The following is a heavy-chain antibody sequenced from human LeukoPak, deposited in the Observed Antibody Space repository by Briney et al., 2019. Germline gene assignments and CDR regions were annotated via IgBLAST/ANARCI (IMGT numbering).Heavy chain of an antibody. J-gene: IGHJ4*02. CDR1: GYTFTGYY. V-gene: IGHV1-2*02. CDR3: ARDLNYYDSSGYYLKTVSKAAY. CDR2: INPNSGGT. D-gene: IGHD3-22*01. Sequence: GASVKVSCKASGYTFTGYYMHWVRPAPGQGLEWMGWINPNSGGTNYAQKFQGRVTMTRDTSISTAYMELSRLRSDDTAVYYCARDLNYYDSSGYYLKTVSKAAYWGQGTLVTVSS.